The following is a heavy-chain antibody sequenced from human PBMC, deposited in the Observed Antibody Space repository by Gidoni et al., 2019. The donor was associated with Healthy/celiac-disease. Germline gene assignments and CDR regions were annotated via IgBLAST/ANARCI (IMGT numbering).Heavy chain of an antibody. CDR2: ISGSCGST. CDR3: ATTTGDYYYYGMDV. J-gene: IGHJ6*02. V-gene: IGHV3-23*01. D-gene: IGHD2-2*01. Sequence: EVQLLESGGGLVQPGGSLRLSCAASGFTFSSYAMSWVRQAPGKGLEWVSAISGSCGSTYYADSVKGRCTISRDNSKNTLYLQMNSLRAEDTAVYYCATTTGDYYYYGMDVWGQGTTVTVSS. CDR1: GFTFSSYA.